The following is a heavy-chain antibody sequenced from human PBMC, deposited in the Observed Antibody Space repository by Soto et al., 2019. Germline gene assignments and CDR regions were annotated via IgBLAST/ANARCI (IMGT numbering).Heavy chain of an antibody. J-gene: IGHJ4*02. CDR3: ARPSTTATGGVEH. Sequence: QVQLVQSGAEVKQPGSSVKVSCKASGVTFNNSTVNWVRQAPGQGLEWMGRFTPILGVANNAQKFQGRLTLSVEKSTSTAYMELSSLRSADTAGYYCARPSTTATGGVEHWGQGTLVIVSS. CDR1: GVTFNNST. CDR2: FTPILGVA. D-gene: IGHD2-8*02. V-gene: IGHV1-69*02.